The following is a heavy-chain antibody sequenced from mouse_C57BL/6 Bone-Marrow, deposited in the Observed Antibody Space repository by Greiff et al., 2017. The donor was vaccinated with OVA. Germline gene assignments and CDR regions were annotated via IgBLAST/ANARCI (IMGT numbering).Heavy chain of an antibody. J-gene: IGHJ3*01. CDR3: ARSGDYDVSWFAY. CDR1: AYPFTSYW. CDR2: INPSSGYT. Sequence: VQFKQFGAELAKPGASVKFSCKAPAYPFTSYWLHWVKQRPGQGLEWIGYINPSSGYTKYNQKFKDKATLTADKSSSTAYMQLSSLTYEDSAVYYCARSGDYDVSWFAYWGQGTLVTVSA. V-gene: IGHV1-7*01. D-gene: IGHD2-4*01.